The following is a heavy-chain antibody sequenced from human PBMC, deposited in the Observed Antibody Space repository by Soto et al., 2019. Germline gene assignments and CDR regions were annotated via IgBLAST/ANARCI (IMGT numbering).Heavy chain of an antibody. CDR3: ARGRYYGDP. CDR1: GFTFTNYA. CDR2: ISYDGSHK. V-gene: IGHV3-30-3*01. D-gene: IGHD1-26*01. J-gene: IGHJ5*02. Sequence: QVQLVESGGGVVQPGRSLRLSCAASGFTFTNYAMHWVRQAPGKGLEWVAVISYDGSHKYYADSVKGRFTISRDNSQNTLYLQMNSLRAEDTAIYYCARGRYYGDPWGQGTLVTVS.